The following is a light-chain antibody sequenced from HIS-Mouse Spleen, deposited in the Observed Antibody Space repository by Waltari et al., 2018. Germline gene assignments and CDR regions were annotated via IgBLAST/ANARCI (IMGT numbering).Light chain of an antibody. V-gene: IGLV3-25*03. CDR1: ALPKQY. CDR2: KDS. CDR3: QSADSSGTYPV. J-gene: IGLJ3*02. Sequence: SYELTQPPSVSVSPGQTARITCSGDALPKQYAYWYQQKPGQAPVLVIYKDSGRPSGIPGRFSGSSSGTTVTLTISGVQAEDEADYYGQSADSSGTYPVFGGGTKLTVL.